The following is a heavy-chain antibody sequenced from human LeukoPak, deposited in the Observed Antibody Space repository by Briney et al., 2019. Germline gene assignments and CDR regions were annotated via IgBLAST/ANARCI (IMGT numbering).Heavy chain of an antibody. CDR2: ISAYNGNT. Sequence: GASVTVSCKASGCTFTSYGISWVRQAPGHGLEWMGWISAYNGNTNYAQKLQGRVTMTTDTSTSTAYMELRSLRSDDTAVYYCAREENSYALQDPYYYYGMDVWGQGTTVTVSS. J-gene: IGHJ6*02. CDR1: GCTFTSYG. CDR3: AREENSYALQDPYYYYGMDV. V-gene: IGHV1-18*01. D-gene: IGHD5-18*01.